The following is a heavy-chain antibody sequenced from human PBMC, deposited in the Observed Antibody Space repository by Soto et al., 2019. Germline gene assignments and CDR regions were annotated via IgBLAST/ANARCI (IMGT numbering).Heavy chain of an antibody. V-gene: IGHV5-51*01. CDR3: ARHHGSPGSYFGMDV. CDR1: GYSFTSYW. Sequence: GESLKISCKGSGYSFTSYWINWVRQMPGKGLEWMGIIYPGDSGTRYSPSFQGQVTISADKSISTAYLQWRSLKASDTAMYYCARHHGSPGSYFGMDVWGQGTTVTVSS. D-gene: IGHD6-13*01. CDR2: IYPGDSGT. J-gene: IGHJ6*02.